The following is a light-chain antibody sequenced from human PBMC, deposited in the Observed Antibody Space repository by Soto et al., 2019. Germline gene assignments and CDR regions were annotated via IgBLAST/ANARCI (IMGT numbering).Light chain of an antibody. Sequence: DVVLTQTPLSLSVTLGQPASISCRSDESLVHTNGNTYLNWFQLRPGQSPRRLIYKVSNRDSGVPDSFSGSGAGTEFTLKISRVEAEDVGVYYCMQGTLRGWTFGHGTKV. CDR2: KVS. J-gene: IGKJ1*01. CDR1: ESLVHTNGNTY. CDR3: MQGTLRGWT. V-gene: IGKV2-30*02.